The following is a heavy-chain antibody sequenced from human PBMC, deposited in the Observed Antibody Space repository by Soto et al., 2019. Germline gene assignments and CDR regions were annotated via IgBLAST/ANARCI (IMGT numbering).Heavy chain of an antibody. J-gene: IGHJ6*02. V-gene: IGHV3-30*18. CDR2: ISYDGSNK. CDR1: GLTFSSYG. Sequence: GGSLRLSCAASGLTFSSYGMHWVRQAPGKGLEWVAVISYDGSNKYYADSVKGRFTISRDNSKNTLYLQMNSLRAEDTAVYYCAKEYSSSPGPYYGMDVWGQGTTVTVSS. D-gene: IGHD6-6*01. CDR3: AKEYSSSPGPYYGMDV.